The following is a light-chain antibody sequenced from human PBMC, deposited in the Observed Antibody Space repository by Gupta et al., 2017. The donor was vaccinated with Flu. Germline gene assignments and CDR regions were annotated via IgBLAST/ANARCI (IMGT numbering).Light chain of an antibody. CDR1: SLRRYS. Sequence: SVMHQDPAVSVALGPTVRITCRGASLRRYSARWYQQKPGHAPVLVMYDKNNRSSGGPARFSGASCGSTAALTITGAQAAEEADYYCYSRDNSGNTWVFGGGTKLTVL. CDR2: DKN. V-gene: IGLV3-19*01. J-gene: IGLJ3*02. CDR3: YSRDNSGNTWV.